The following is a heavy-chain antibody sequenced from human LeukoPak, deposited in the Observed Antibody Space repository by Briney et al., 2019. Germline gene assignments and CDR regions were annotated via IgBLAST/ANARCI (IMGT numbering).Heavy chain of an antibody. J-gene: IGHJ5*02. V-gene: IGHV4-59*01. D-gene: IGHD6-13*01. CDR2: IYYSGST. CDR1: GGSISSYY. CDR3: ARDIGSSWHEGSNWFDP. Sequence: PSETLSLTCTVSGGSISSYYWSWIRQPPGKGLEWIGYIYYSGSTNYNPSLKSRVTISVDTSKNQFSLKLSSVTAADTAVYYCARDIGSSWHEGSNWFDPWGQGTLVTVSS.